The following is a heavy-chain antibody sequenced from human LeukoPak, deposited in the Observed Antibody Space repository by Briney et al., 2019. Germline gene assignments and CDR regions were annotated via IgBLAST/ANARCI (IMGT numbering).Heavy chain of an antibody. D-gene: IGHD3-22*01. J-gene: IGHJ6*02. V-gene: IGHV1-8*01. CDR3: ARSYDSGDNYLYYYYYGMDV. CDR2: MNPNSGNT. Sequence: ASVKVSCKASGYTFTSYDINWVRQATGQGLEWMGWMNPNSGNTGYAQKFQGRVSMTRNTSISTAYMELSSLSSEDTAVYYCARSYDSGDNYLYYYYYGMDVWGQGTTVTVSS. CDR1: GYTFTSYD.